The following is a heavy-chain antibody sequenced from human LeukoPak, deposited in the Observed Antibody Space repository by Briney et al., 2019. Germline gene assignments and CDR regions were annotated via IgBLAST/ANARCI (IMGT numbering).Heavy chain of an antibody. Sequence: GGSLRLSCAASGFTFSDYYMSWIRQAPGKGLEWVSNISSSGSTIYYADSVKGRFTISRDNAKNSLYLQMNSLRAEDTAVYYCARAGEIVAHYYMDVWGKGTTVTVSS. D-gene: IGHD3-22*01. CDR3: ARAGEIVAHYYMDV. CDR2: ISSSGSTI. CDR1: GFTFSDYY. V-gene: IGHV3-11*01. J-gene: IGHJ6*03.